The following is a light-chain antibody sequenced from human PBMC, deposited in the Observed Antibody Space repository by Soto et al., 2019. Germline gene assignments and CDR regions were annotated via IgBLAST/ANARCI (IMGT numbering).Light chain of an antibody. Sequence: EIVLTQSPATLSLSPGERATLSCRASQSVSSYLAWYQQKPGQAPRLLVYDASNRATGIPARFSGSGSGTDFTLTISSLEPEDCAVYYCQQRSNWPPLTFGGGPKVDIK. CDR1: QSVSSY. V-gene: IGKV3-11*01. CDR2: DAS. CDR3: QQRSNWPPLT. J-gene: IGKJ4*01.